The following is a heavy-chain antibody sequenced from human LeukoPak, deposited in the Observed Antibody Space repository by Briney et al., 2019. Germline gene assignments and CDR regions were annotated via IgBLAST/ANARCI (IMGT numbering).Heavy chain of an antibody. CDR1: GFTFSSYS. D-gene: IGHD3-22*01. V-gene: IGHV3-21*01. J-gene: IGHJ4*02. CDR3: ARDLEYYYGSSGPPFDY. Sequence: GGSLRLSCAASGFTFSSYSMNWVRQAPGKGLEWVSSISSSSSYIYYADSVKGRFTISRDNAKNSLYLQMNSLSAEDTAVYYCARDLEYYYGSSGPPFDYWGQGTLVTVSS. CDR2: ISSSSSYI.